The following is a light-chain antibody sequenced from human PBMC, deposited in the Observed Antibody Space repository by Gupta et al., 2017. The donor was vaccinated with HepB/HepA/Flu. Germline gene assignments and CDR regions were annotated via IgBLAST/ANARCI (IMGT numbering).Light chain of an antibody. CDR2: GAS. Sequence: EIVLTQSPGTLSLSPGERATLSCRASQTIPYNYLAWYQQKPGQAPRLLIFGASIRLPGIPDRFSGSGSGADFTLTISRLEPGGSAVYYCQHYGNSVSLTFGGGTKVEI. CDR3: QHYGNSVSLT. V-gene: IGKV3-20*01. CDR1: QTIPYNY. J-gene: IGKJ4*01.